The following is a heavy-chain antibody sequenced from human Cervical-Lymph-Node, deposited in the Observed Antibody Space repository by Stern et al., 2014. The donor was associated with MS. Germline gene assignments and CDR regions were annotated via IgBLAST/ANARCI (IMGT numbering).Heavy chain of an antibody. CDR3: ALSSETSDRWYSLGYDL. V-gene: IGHV1-69*01. J-gene: IGHJ5*02. CDR1: GRTFSQLP. D-gene: IGHD6-13*01. CDR2: IFPVFGTP. Sequence: VQLVESGAEVTKPGSSVQVYCKSSGRTFSQLPSSWVRQAPGQGLEWMGGIFPVFGTPTYAQEFRGRVTITADVSTSTVYMELSSLRSDDTAVYYCALSSETSDRWYSLGYDLWGQGTLVTVSS.